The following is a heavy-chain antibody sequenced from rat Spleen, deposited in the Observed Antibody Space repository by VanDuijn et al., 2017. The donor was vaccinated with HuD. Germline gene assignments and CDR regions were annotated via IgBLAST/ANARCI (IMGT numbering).Heavy chain of an antibody. Sequence: QVQLKESGPGLVQPSQTLSLTCTVSGFSLTSYHISWVRQPPGKGLEWMGIMWSGGSTDYNSALKSRLSISRDTSKNQVFLKMNSLQSEDTTTYYCAREGTVSRYFDFWGPGTMVTVSS. CDR1: GFSLTSYH. D-gene: IGHD1-1*01. CDR2: MWSGGST. V-gene: IGHV2-43*01. CDR3: AREGTVSRYFDF. J-gene: IGHJ1*01.